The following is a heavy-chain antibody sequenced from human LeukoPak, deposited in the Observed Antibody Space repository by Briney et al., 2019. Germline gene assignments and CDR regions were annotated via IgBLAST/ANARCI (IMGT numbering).Heavy chain of an antibody. Sequence: SGGSLRLSCAASGFTFTSYGIHWVRQAPGKGLEWVAFIRCDGSNTYYADSVKGRFTISRDNSKSTLYLQMSSLRAEDTAVYYCAKDSPVATRWGQGTLVTVSS. CDR3: AKDSPVATR. D-gene: IGHD1-26*01. V-gene: IGHV3-30*02. CDR1: GFTFTSYG. J-gene: IGHJ4*02. CDR2: IRCDGSNT.